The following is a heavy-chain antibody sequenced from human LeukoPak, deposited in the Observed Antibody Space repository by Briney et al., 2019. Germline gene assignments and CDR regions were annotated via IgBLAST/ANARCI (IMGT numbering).Heavy chain of an antibody. CDR3: ARGFWSRYSYGGGNWFDP. D-gene: IGHD5-18*01. CDR2: MNPKSGNT. CDR1: GYTFTSYD. Sequence: ASVKVSCKASGYTFTSYDINWVRQATGQGLEWMGWMNPKSGNTGYAQKFQGRVTMTRDTSTSTVYMELSSLRSEDTAVYYCARGFWSRYSYGGGNWFDPWGQGTLVTVSS. V-gene: IGHV1-8*01. J-gene: IGHJ5*02.